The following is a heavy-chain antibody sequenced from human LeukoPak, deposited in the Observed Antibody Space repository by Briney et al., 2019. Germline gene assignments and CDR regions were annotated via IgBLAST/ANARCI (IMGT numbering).Heavy chain of an antibody. CDR2: IYYSGST. Sequence: SETLSLTCAVYGGSFSGYYWSWIRQPPGKGLEWIGYIYYSGSTNYNPSLKSRVTISVDTSKNQFSLKLSSVTAADTAVYYCAREGYSSSAYGMDVRGQGTTVTVSS. CDR3: AREGYSSSAYGMDV. CDR1: GGSFSGYY. V-gene: IGHV4-59*01. D-gene: IGHD6-6*01. J-gene: IGHJ6*02.